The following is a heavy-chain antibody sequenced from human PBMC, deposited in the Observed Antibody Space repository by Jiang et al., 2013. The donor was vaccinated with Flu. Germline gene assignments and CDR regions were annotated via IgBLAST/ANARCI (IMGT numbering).Heavy chain of an antibody. V-gene: IGHV3-7*03. J-gene: IGHJ4*02. CDR1: GFTFSHFW. CDR3: VRRYYADTSPLDF. Sequence: QLLESGGNLVQPGGSLRLSCAASGFTFSHFWMSWVRQAPGKGLEWVANIKQDGSEKHYVDSVEGRFTISRDNAKNSLYLQMNSLRVEDTAVYFCVRRYYADTSPLDFWGQGSLVTVSS. D-gene: IGHD3-22*01. CDR2: IKQDGSEK.